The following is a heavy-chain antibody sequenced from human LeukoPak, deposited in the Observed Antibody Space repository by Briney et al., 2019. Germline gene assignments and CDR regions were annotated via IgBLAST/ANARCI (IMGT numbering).Heavy chain of an antibody. Sequence: SETLSLTCTVSGGSITSSCWTWLRQPPGKGLEWIAYTYYNGRANYNPSLKSRVTISVDTSKNQFSLKLSSVTAADTAVYYCVRAKGDYWGPGTLVTVSS. J-gene: IGHJ4*02. V-gene: IGHV4-59*01. CDR2: TYYNGRA. CDR1: GGSITSSC. CDR3: VRAKGDY.